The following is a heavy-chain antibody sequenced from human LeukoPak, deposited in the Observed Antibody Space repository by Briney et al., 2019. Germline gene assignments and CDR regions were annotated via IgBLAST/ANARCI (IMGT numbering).Heavy chain of an antibody. CDR1: GGSISSGGYS. Sequence: SETLSLTCAVSGGSISSGGYSWSWIRQPPGKGLEWIGYIYHSGSTYYNPSLKSRVTISVDRSKNQFSLKLSSVTAADTAVYCCAREGLGFDYWSQGTLVTVSS. CDR2: IYHSGST. CDR3: AREGLGFDY. V-gene: IGHV4-30-2*01. J-gene: IGHJ4*02. D-gene: IGHD3-16*01.